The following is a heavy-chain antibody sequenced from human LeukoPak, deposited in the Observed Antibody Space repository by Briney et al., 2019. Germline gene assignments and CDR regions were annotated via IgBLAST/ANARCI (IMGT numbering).Heavy chain of an antibody. V-gene: IGHV3-30*02. Sequence: GGSLRLSCAASGFTFSSYAMHWVRQAPGKRLEWVASIRYDGSNKYYLDSVKGRFTISRDNSNNTLYLQMNSLRPEDTAMYYCAKDRQGSQSSGEDYWGQGTLVTVSS. J-gene: IGHJ4*02. D-gene: IGHD7-27*01. CDR2: IRYDGSNK. CDR3: AKDRQGSQSSGEDY. CDR1: GFTFSSYA.